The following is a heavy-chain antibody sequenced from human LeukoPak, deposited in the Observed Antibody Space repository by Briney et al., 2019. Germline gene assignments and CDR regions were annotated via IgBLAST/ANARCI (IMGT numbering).Heavy chain of an antibody. V-gene: IGHV4-34*01. D-gene: IGHD2-8*01. CDR3: AGGIVLMVYAA. CDR2: INHSGST. CDR1: GGSFSGYY. Sequence: SETLSLTCAVYGGSFSGYYWSWIRQPPGKGLEWIGEINHSGSTNYNPSLKSRVTISVDTSKNQFSLKLSSVTAADTAVYCCAGGIVLMVYAAWGQGTLVTVSS. J-gene: IGHJ5*02.